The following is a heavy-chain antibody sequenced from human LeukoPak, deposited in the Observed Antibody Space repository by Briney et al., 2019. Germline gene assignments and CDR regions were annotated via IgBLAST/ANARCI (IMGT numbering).Heavy chain of an antibody. J-gene: IGHJ4*02. Sequence: GGSLRLSCAASGFTLSNYWMQWVRQAPGKGLEWVSAISGSGGSTYYADSVKGRFTISRDNSKNTLYLQMNSLRAEDTAVYYCAKSGYSSGTLGIDYWGQGTLVTVSS. CDR3: AKSGYSSGTLGIDY. CDR2: ISGSGGST. V-gene: IGHV3-23*01. D-gene: IGHD3-22*01. CDR1: GFTLSNYW.